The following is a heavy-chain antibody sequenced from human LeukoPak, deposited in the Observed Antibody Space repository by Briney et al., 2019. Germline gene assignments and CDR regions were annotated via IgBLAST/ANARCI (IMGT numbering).Heavy chain of an antibody. J-gene: IGHJ5*02. V-gene: IGHV4-30-2*01. CDR1: GGSISSGGYY. CDR3: ARGRYCSGGSCYRRDWFDP. CDR2: IYHSGST. Sequence: SETLSLTCTVSGGSISSGGYYWSWIRQPPGKGLEWIGYIYHSGSTYYNPSLKSRVTISVDRSKNQFSLKLSSVTAADTAVYYCARGRYCSGGSCYRRDWFDPWGQGTLVTVSS. D-gene: IGHD2-15*01.